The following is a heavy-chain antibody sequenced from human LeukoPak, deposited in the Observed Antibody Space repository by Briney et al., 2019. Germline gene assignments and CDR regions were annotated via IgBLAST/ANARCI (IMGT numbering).Heavy chain of an antibody. CDR1: GFTFSSYA. CDR3: AKETDLMRFLEWLSSDARGFFDY. J-gene: IGHJ4*02. Sequence: QPGGSLRLSCAASGFTFSSYAMSWVRQAPGKGLEWVSAISGSGGSTYYADSVKGRFTISRDNSKNTLYLQMNSLRAEDTAVYYCAKETDLMRFLEWLSSDARGFFDYWGQGTLVTVSS. CDR2: ISGSGGST. V-gene: IGHV3-23*01. D-gene: IGHD3-3*01.